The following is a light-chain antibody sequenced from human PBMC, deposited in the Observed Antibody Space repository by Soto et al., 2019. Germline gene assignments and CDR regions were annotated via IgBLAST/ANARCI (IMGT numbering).Light chain of an antibody. CDR2: DTS. J-gene: IGKJ4*01. Sequence: DIQMNQSPSSLSASVGDRVTITCQASQDIGDSLNWYQHKPGKAPNLLIYDTSNLKDGVPSRFSGGGSGTHFALTISSLQPEDVAIYYCQQYDYLPLTFGGGTKVEIK. V-gene: IGKV1-33*01. CDR3: QQYDYLPLT. CDR1: QDIGDS.